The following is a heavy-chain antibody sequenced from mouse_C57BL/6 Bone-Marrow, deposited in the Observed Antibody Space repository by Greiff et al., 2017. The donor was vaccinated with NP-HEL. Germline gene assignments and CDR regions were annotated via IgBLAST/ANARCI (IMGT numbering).Heavy chain of an antibody. V-gene: IGHV1-26*01. D-gene: IGHD1-1*02. CDR3: ARYGRIAMDY. CDR2: INPNNGGT. CDR1: GYTFTDYY. J-gene: IGHJ4*01. Sequence: EVQLQQSGPELVKPGASVKISCKASGYTFTDYYMNWVKQSHGKSLEWIGDINPNNGGTNYNQKFKGKATLTVDKSSSTAYMELRSLTSEDSAVYYCARYGRIAMDYWGQGTSVTVSS.